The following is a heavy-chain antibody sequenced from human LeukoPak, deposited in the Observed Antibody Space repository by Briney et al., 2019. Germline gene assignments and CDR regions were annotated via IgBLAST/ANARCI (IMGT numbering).Heavy chain of an antibody. D-gene: IGHD6-13*01. J-gene: IGHJ6*02. CDR1: GFTFSSYA. V-gene: IGHV3-23*01. CDR2: ISGSGGST. CDR3: AKDREQQLVIYYYYGMDV. Sequence: TGGSLRLSCAASGFTFSSYAMSWVRQAPGKGLEWVSAISGSGGSTYYADSVKGRFTISRDNSKNTLYLQMNSLRAEDTAVYYCAKDREQQLVIYYYYGMDVWGQGTTVTVSS.